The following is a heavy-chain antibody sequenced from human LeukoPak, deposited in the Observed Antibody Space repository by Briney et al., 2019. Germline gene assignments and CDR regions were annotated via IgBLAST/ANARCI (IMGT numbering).Heavy chain of an antibody. J-gene: IGHJ4*02. Sequence: GSLRLSCAASGFTFSSYNMNWVRQAPGKGLEWVSSISSSSSYVYYADSVKGRFTISRDNAKNSLSLQMNSLRAEDTAVYYCASLRRDGYNSGHYWGQGTLVTVSS. D-gene: IGHD5-24*01. CDR3: ASLRRDGYNSGHY. CDR2: ISSSSSYV. V-gene: IGHV3-21*01. CDR1: GFTFSSYN.